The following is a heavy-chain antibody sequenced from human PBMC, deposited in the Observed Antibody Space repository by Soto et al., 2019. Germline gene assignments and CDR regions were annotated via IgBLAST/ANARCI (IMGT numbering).Heavy chain of an antibody. J-gene: IGHJ4*02. V-gene: IGHV3-23*01. CDR3: AKGDSSSYYGDH. D-gene: IGHD3-22*01. CDR1: GFTFSAYA. Sequence: EVAVLESGGGLVQPGGSLRLSCEASGFTFSAYAMGWARQAPGKGLEWVSGITGGGIAFYADAVKGRFTLSRDNSRNTVYLQMNSLRVEDTATYYCAKGDSSSYYGDHWGQGTLVTVSS. CDR2: ITGGGIA.